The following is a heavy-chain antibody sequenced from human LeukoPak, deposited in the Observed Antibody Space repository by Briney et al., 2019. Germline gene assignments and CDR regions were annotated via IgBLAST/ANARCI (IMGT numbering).Heavy chain of an antibody. Sequence: EASVKVSCKVSGYTLTELSMHWVRQAPGKGLEWMGGFDPEDGETIYAQKFQGRVTMTEDTSTDTAYMELSSLRSEDTAVYYCAMVVGGGFGELLYGHDAFDIWGQGTMVTVSS. J-gene: IGHJ3*02. V-gene: IGHV1-24*01. CDR1: GYTLTELS. CDR2: FDPEDGET. D-gene: IGHD3-10*01. CDR3: AMVVGGGFGELLYGHDAFDI.